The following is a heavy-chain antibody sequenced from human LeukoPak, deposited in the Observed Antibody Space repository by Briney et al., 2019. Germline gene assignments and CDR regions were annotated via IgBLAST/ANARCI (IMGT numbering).Heavy chain of an antibody. Sequence: PGGSLRLSCAASGFTFSSLWMSWVHQAPGRGPEWVANINQDGGTTYYVASVKGRFTISRDNAKNSLSLQMSSLRAEDTAVYYYTKDRQGPNQYHMDVWGKGTTVTVSS. CDR3: TKDRQGPNQYHMDV. J-gene: IGHJ6*03. CDR2: INQDGGTT. V-gene: IGHV3-7*01. CDR1: GFTFSSLW.